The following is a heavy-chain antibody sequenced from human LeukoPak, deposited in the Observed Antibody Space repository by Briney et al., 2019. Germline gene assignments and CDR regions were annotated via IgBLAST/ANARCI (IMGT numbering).Heavy chain of an antibody. V-gene: IGHV4-34*01. D-gene: IGHD3-22*01. J-gene: IGHJ4*02. Sequence: SETLSLTCAVYGGSFSGYYWSWIRQPPGKGLEWIAEINHSGSTNYNPSLKSRVTISVDTSKNKFSLKLSSVTAADTAVYYCARGGPRAQGADSSGQYYFDYWGQGTLVTVSS. CDR3: ARGGPRAQGADSSGQYYFDY. CDR1: GGSFSGYY. CDR2: INHSGST.